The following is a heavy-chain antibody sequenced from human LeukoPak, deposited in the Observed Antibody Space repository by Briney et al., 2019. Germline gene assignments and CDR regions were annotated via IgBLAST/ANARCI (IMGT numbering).Heavy chain of an antibody. CDR1: GITFSTYS. CDR2: ISSFSGTI. Sequence: PGGSLRLSCVASGITFSTYSMNWVRQAPGKGLEWVSYISSFSGTINYADSVKGRFTISRDNAKNSLYLQMNSLRAEDTAVYYCAELGITMIGGVWGKGTTVTNSS. D-gene: IGHD3-10*02. V-gene: IGHV3-48*04. CDR3: AELGITMIGGV. J-gene: IGHJ6*04.